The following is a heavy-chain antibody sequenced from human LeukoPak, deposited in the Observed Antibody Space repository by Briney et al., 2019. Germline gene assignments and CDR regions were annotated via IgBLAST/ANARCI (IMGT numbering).Heavy chain of an antibody. Sequence: PSETLSLTCAVHGGSFNGYYWTWIRQPPGKGLEWIGEINHSGGTDYNPSLRSRVTISVDTSKNQFSLKLNSVTAADTAVYYCARGQLRLSNWGQGSLVIVSS. CDR1: GGSFNGYY. D-gene: IGHD2-2*01. V-gene: IGHV4-34*01. CDR3: ARGQLRLSN. CDR2: INHSGGT. J-gene: IGHJ4*02.